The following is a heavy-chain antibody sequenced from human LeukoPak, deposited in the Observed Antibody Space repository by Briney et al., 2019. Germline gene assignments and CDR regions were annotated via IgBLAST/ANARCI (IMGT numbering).Heavy chain of an antibody. CDR2: ISGSGGST. CDR1: GFTFSSYA. J-gene: IGHJ4*02. V-gene: IGHV3-23*01. CDR3: AKVPWAYFDWLQYHYYFDY. D-gene: IGHD3-9*01. Sequence: GGSLRLSCAASGFTFSSYAMSWVRQAPGKGLEWVSAISGSGGSTYYADSVKGRFTISRDNSKNTLYLQMNSLRAEDTAVYYCAKVPWAYFDWLQYHYYFDYWGQGTLVTVSS.